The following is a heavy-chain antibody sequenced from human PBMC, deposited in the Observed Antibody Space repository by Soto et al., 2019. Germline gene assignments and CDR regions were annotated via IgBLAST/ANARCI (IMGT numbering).Heavy chain of an antibody. Sequence: GASVKVSFKASGYTFTSYDIGWVRQATGQGLEWMGWMNPNSGNTGYAQKFQGRVTMTRNTAIGTAYMELSSLRSEDTAVYYCARVRDYYDSSGYYVDYWGQGTLVTVSS. CDR1: GYTFTSYD. V-gene: IGHV1-8*01. J-gene: IGHJ4*02. CDR3: ARVRDYYDSSGYYVDY. CDR2: MNPNSGNT. D-gene: IGHD3-22*01.